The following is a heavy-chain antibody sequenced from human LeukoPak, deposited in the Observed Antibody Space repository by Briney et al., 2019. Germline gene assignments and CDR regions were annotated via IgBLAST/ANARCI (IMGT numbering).Heavy chain of an antibody. CDR3: ASGGRLESLGY. D-gene: IGHD1-1*01. Sequence: GASVRVSCKASGYTFTIYAMHWVRQAPGQRLEWMGWINAGNGNTKYSQKFQGRVTITRDTSASTAYMELSSLRSDDTAVYYCASGGRLESLGYWGQGTLVTVSS. V-gene: IGHV1-3*01. CDR1: GYTFTIYA. CDR2: INAGNGNT. J-gene: IGHJ4*02.